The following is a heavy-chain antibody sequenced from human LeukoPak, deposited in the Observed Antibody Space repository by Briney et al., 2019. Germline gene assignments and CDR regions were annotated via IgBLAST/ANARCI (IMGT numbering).Heavy chain of an antibody. D-gene: IGHD3-22*01. CDR3: ARGLVGDSSGYYPVY. Sequence: SETLSLTCAVYGGSFSGYYWSWIRQPPGKGLEWIGEINHSGSTNHNPSLERRVTISVDTSKNQFSLKVSSVTDADTAVYYCARGLVGDSSGYYPVYWGQGTLVTVSS. V-gene: IGHV4-34*01. J-gene: IGHJ4*02. CDR2: INHSGST. CDR1: GGSFSGYY.